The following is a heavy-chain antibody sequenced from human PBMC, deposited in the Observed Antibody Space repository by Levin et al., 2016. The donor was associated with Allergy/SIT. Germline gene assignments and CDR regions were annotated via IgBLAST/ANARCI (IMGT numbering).Heavy chain of an antibody. CDR3: AKGGIVGAKSSNYFDY. V-gene: IGHV3-23*01. J-gene: IGHJ4*02. D-gene: IGHD1-26*01. CDR2: ISGSGGST. Sequence: GESLKISCAASGFTFSSYAMSWVRQAPGKGLEWVSAISGSGGSTYYADSVKGRFTISRDNSKNTLYLQMNSLRAEDTAVYYCAKGGIVGAKSSNYFDYWGQGTLVTVSS. CDR1: GFTFSSYA.